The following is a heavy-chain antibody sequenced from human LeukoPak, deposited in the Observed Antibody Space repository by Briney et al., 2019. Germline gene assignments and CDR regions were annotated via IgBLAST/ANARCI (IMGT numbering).Heavy chain of an antibody. D-gene: IGHD5-18*01. Sequence: SVKVSCKASGGTFSSYAISWVRQAPGQGLEWMGRIIPIFGTANYAQKFQGRVTITTDESTSTPYMELSSLRSEDTAVYYCATQSGYSYGFDDYWGQGTLVTVSS. CDR2: IIPIFGTA. J-gene: IGHJ4*02. CDR1: GGTFSSYA. V-gene: IGHV1-69*05. CDR3: ATQSGYSYGFDDY.